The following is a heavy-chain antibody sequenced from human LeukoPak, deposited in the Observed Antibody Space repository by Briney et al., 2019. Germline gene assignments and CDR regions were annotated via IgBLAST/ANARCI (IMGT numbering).Heavy chain of an antibody. J-gene: IGHJ6*03. CDR2: INHSGST. CDR1: GGSFSGYY. D-gene: IGHD3-10*01. CDR3: ARGRWFRWTYYYYMDV. V-gene: IGHV4-34*01. Sequence: SETLSLTCAVYGGSFSGYYWSWIRQPLGKGLEWIGEINHSGSTNYNPSLKSRVTISVDTSKNQFSLKLSSVTAADTAVYYCARGRWFRWTYYYYMDVWGKGTTVTVSS.